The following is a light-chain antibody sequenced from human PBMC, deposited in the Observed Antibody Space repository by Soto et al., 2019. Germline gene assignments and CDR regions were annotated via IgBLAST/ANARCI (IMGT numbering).Light chain of an antibody. Sequence: EIVMTQSPATLSVSPVERATRSCRASQSVSSNLYWYQQKPGQAPRLLIYGASSRATGIPDRFSGSGSGIDFTLTISRLEPEDFAVYYCQQYGSSINFGQGTRLEIK. CDR3: QQYGSSIN. CDR1: QSVSSN. J-gene: IGKJ5*01. V-gene: IGKV3-20*01. CDR2: GAS.